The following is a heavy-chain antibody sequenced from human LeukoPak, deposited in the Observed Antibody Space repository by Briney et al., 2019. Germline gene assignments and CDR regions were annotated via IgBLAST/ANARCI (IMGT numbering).Heavy chain of an antibody. J-gene: IGHJ4*02. V-gene: IGHV4-39*01. Sequence: SETLSLTCTVSGGSISSSSYYWGWIRQPPGKGLEWIGSIYYSGSTYYNPSLKSRVTISVDTSKNQFSLKLNSVTAADTAVYYCARRKFNWSIDYWGQGTLVTVSS. CDR2: IYYSGST. D-gene: IGHD5-24*01. CDR3: ARRKFNWSIDY. CDR1: GGSISSSSYY.